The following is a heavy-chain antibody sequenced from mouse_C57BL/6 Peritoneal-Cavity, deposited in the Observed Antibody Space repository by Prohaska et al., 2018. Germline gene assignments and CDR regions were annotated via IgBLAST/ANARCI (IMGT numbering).Heavy chain of an antibody. CDR3: LRSDTTRVASDY. D-gene: IGHD1-1*02. J-gene: IGHJ2*01. CDR1: GYTFTSYT. Sequence: MSCKASGYTFTSYTMHWVKQRPGQGLEWIGYINPSSGYTKYNQKFKDKSTLTADKSSSTAYMQLSSLKAEDPEVYYCLRSDTTRVASDYCGEVTTHTVSS. V-gene: IGHV1-4*01. CDR2: INPSSGYT.